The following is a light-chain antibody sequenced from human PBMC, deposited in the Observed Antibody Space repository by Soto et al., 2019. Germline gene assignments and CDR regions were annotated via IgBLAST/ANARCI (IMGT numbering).Light chain of an antibody. V-gene: IGKV1-9*01. CDR2: AAS. J-gene: IGKJ5*01. CDR1: QGISSN. CDR3: QQFNSYPIT. Sequence: DIPFTQSPSFLSASVGDRVTIPCRASQGISSNLAWYQQKPGKAPKLLIYAASTLQSGVPSRFSGSGSGTEFTLTISSLQPEDFATYYCQQFNSYPITFGQGTRREIK.